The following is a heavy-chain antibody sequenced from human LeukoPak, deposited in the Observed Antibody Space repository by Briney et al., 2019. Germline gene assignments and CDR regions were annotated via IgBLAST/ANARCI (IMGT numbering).Heavy chain of an antibody. CDR3: AKDYYDSSGYYRHAFDI. CDR2: ISGSGGST. CDR1: GFTFSSHA. D-gene: IGHD3-22*01. J-gene: IGHJ3*02. V-gene: IGHV3-23*01. Sequence: GSLRLSCAASGFTFSSHAVSWVRQAPGKGLEWVSSISGSGGSTYYADSVKGRFTISRDNFKNTLYLQMNSLRAEDTAVYYCAKDYYDSSGYYRHAFDIWGQGTMVTVSS.